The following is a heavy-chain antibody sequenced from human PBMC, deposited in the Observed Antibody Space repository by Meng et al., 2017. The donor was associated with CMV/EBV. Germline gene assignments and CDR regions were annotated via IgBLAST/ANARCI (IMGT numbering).Heavy chain of an antibody. CDR3: ARDFPLVVVPAAGFDP. Sequence: SVFAFSRYSMNWVRQAPGKGLEWVSSISSSSSYIYYADSVKGRFTISRDNAKNSLYLQMNSLRAEDTAVYYCARDFPLVVVPAAGFDPWGQGTLVTVSS. J-gene: IGHJ5*02. CDR1: VFAFSRYS. D-gene: IGHD2-2*01. CDR2: ISSSSSYI. V-gene: IGHV3-21*01.